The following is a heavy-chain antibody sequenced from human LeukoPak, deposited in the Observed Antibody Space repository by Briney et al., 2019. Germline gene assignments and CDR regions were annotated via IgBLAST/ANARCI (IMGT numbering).Heavy chain of an antibody. V-gene: IGHV3-23*01. Sequence: GGSLRLSCAAYGFCLSSYAMSWVRPAPGKGLEWVSGISGRDGSTYYAESVEDRYTNSRDISKHTLYRQMNSLRAEDRAVYYCAKHGGQGADYWGQGTLVSVSS. CDR1: GFCLSSYA. CDR3: AKHGGQGADY. J-gene: IGHJ4*02. D-gene: IGHD3-16*01. CDR2: ISGRDGST.